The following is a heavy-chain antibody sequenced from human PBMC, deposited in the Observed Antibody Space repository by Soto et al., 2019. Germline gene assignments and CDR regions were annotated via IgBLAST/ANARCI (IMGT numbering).Heavy chain of an antibody. CDR2: ISSSGSTI. J-gene: IGHJ4*02. Sequence: EVQLVESGGDLVQPGGSLRLSCAASGFTFSSYSMNWVRQAPGKGLEWVSYISSSGSTIYYADSVKGRFTISRDNAKNSLYLQMNSLRDEDTAVYYCATTNLIQLWSYDHWGQGTLVTVCS. CDR3: ATTNLIQLWSYDH. V-gene: IGHV3-48*02. CDR1: GFTFSSYS. D-gene: IGHD5-18*01.